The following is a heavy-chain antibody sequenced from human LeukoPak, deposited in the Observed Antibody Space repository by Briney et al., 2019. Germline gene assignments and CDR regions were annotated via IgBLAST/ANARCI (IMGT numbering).Heavy chain of an antibody. V-gene: IGHV3-30*04. D-gene: IGHD3-3*01. J-gene: IGHJ4*02. CDR3: ARGKKRFLEWLLRYYFDY. CDR2: ISYDGSNK. CDR1: GFTFSSYA. Sequence: GGSLRLSCAASGFTFSSYAMHWVRQAPGKGLEGVAVISYDGSNKYYADSVKGRFTISRDNSKNTLYLQMNSLRAEDTAVYYCARGKKRFLEWLLRYYFDYWGQGTLVTVSS.